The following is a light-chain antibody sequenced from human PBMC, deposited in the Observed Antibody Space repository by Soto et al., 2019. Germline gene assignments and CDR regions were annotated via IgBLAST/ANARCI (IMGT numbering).Light chain of an antibody. CDR3: QPYDNLPSLA. J-gene: IGKJ4*01. V-gene: IGKV1-33*01. Sequence: DIQMTQSPSSLSASVGDRVTITCQARQDTSNYLNWYQQKPGKAPKLLIYDASNLETGVPSRFSGSGSGTDFTFAISSLQPEDSATYYCQPYDNLPSLAFGGGTKVEIK. CDR2: DAS. CDR1: QDTSNY.